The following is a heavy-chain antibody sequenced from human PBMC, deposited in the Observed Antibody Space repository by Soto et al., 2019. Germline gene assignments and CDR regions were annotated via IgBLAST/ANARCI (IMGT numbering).Heavy chain of an antibody. Sequence: ASVKVSCKASGYTFNSYGISWVRQAPGQGLEWMGWISAYNGNTNYAQKLQGRVTMTTDTSTSTAYMELRSLRSDDTAVYYCARDDTYYDILTGLGGMDVCGQGTTVTSP. V-gene: IGHV1-18*01. J-gene: IGHJ6*02. CDR3: ARDDTYYDILTGLGGMDV. CDR2: ISAYNGNT. D-gene: IGHD3-9*01. CDR1: GYTFNSYG.